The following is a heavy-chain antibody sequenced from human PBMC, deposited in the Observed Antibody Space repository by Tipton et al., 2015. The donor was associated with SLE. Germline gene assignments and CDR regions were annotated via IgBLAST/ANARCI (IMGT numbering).Heavy chain of an antibody. CDR1: GFTFSSYA. CDR3: AKDPDPHSSGWYY. D-gene: IGHD6-19*01. V-gene: IGHV3-11*01. Sequence: SLRLSCAASGFTFSSYAMSWIRQAPGKGLEWVSYISSSGSTIYYADSVKGRFTISRDNAKNTLYLQMNSLRAEDTAVYYCAKDPDPHSSGWYYWGQGTLVTVSS. J-gene: IGHJ4*02. CDR2: ISSSGSTI.